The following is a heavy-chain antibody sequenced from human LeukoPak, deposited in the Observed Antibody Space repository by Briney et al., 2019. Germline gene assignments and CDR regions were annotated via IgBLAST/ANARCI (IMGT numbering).Heavy chain of an antibody. CDR2: ISSSSSYI. CDR3: ARDPPYYDFWSDDAYYFDY. V-gene: IGHV3-21*01. Sequence: GGSLRLSCAASGFTFSSYSMNWVRQAPGKGLEWVSSISSSSSYIYYADSVKGRFTISRDNAKNSLYLQMNSLRAEDTAVYYCARDPPYYDFWSDDAYYFDYWGQETLVTVSS. J-gene: IGHJ4*02. D-gene: IGHD3-3*01. CDR1: GFTFSSYS.